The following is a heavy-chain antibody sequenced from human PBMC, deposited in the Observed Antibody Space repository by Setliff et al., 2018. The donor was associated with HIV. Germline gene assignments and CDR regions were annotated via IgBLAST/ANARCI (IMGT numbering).Heavy chain of an antibody. J-gene: IGHJ3*02. Sequence: GESLKISCQGSGYGFTSYWIGWVRQMPGKGLEWMGITYPGDSDTRYSPSFQGQVTISADKSLSTAYLQWTSLKASDTAMFYCARPRVADYFDSTGYYLPYAFDIWGQGTMVTVSS. CDR1: GYGFTSYW. D-gene: IGHD3-22*01. CDR2: TYPGDSDT. V-gene: IGHV5-51*01. CDR3: ARPRVADYFDSTGYYLPYAFDI.